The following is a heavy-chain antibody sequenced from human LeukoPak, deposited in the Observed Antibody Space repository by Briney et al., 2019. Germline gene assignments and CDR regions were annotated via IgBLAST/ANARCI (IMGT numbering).Heavy chain of an antibody. D-gene: IGHD3-10*01. J-gene: IGHJ4*02. Sequence: GRSLRLSCAASGFTFSSYAMHWVRQAPGKGLEWVANIKQDGSEKYYVDSVKGRFTISRDNAKNSLYLQMNSLRAEDTAVYYCARDRLVRGVITHFDYWGQGTLVTVSS. CDR3: ARDRLVRGVITHFDY. CDR2: IKQDGSEK. V-gene: IGHV3-7*01. CDR1: GFTFSSYA.